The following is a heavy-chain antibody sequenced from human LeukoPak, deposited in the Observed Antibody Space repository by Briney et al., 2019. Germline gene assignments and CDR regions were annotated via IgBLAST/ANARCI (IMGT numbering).Heavy chain of an antibody. CDR1: GFTFSSYG. CDR3: AKDQNYYDSRGVDY. CDR2: IRYDGSNK. J-gene: IGHJ4*02. D-gene: IGHD3-22*01. Sequence: GGSQRLSCAASGFTFSSYGMHWVRQAPGKGLEWVAFIRYDGSNKYYADSVKGRFTISRDNSKNTLYLQMNSLRAEDTAVYYCAKDQNYYDSRGVDYWGQGTLVTVSS. V-gene: IGHV3-30*02.